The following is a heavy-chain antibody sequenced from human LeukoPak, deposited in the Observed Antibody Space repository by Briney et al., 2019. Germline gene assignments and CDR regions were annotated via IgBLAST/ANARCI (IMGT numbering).Heavy chain of an antibody. J-gene: IGHJ4*02. Sequence: PGGSLRLSCAASAFTFSSYAMSWVRHAPGKGLEWVSGISGSGDRTHYADSVERRFTSSGDNSKNTLYLQMNSLRADDTAVYDCAKERSSGWLFDYWGQGTLVTVSS. CDR1: AFTFSSYA. CDR2: ISGSGDRT. CDR3: AKERSSGWLFDY. D-gene: IGHD6-19*01. V-gene: IGHV3-23*01.